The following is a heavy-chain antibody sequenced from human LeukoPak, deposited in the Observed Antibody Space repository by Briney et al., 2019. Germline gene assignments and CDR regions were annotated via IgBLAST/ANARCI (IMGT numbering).Heavy chain of an antibody. CDR1: GFTFSDYY. Sequence: PGGSLRLSCAASGFTFSDYYMSWIRQAPGKGLEWVPSISSGSRYIYYADSVKGRFTISRDNAKDSLYLQMNSLRAEDTAVYYCAKCSGGNCYHSDDHWGQGTLVTVSP. CDR2: ISSGSRYI. D-gene: IGHD2-15*01. CDR3: AKCSGGNCYHSDDH. V-gene: IGHV3-11*06. J-gene: IGHJ5*02.